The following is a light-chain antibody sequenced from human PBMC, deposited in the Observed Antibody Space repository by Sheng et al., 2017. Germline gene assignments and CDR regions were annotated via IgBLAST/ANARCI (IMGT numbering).Light chain of an antibody. J-gene: IGKJ3*01. CDR2: DAS. V-gene: IGKV1-33*01. CDR1: QDISNY. Sequence: DIQMTQSPSSLSASVGDRVTITCQASQDISNYLNWYQQKPGKAPKLLIYDASNLETGVPSRFSGSGSGTDFTFTISSLQPEDIATYYCQQYDNXPSFGPGTKVDIK. CDR3: QQYDNXPS.